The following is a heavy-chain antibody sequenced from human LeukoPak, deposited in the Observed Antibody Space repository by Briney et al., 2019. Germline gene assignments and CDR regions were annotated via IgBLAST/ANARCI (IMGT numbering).Heavy chain of an antibody. J-gene: IGHJ5*02. CDR3: ARAGQPLLFGWFDP. CDR2: INHSGST. V-gene: IGHV4-34*01. D-gene: IGHD2-21*02. Sequence: SETLSLTCAVYGGSFSGYYWSWIRQPPGKGLEWIGEINHSGSTNYNPSLKSRVTISVDTSKNQFSLKLSSVTAADTAVYYCARAGQPLLFGWFDPWGQGTLVTVSS. CDR1: GGSFSGYY.